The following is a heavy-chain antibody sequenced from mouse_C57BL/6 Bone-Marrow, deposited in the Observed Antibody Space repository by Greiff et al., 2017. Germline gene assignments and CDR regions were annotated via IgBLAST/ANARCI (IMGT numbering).Heavy chain of an antibody. CDR1: GYTFTSYW. D-gene: IGHD1-1*01. CDR2: IHPNSGST. CDR3: ARNYYGSSYFYWYFDV. V-gene: IGHV1-64*01. J-gene: IGHJ1*03. Sequence: VQLQQPGAELVKPGASVKLSCKASGYTFTSYWMHWVKQRPGQGLEWIGMIHPNSGSTNYNEKFKSKATLTVDKSSSTAYMQLSSLTSEDSAVYYCARNYYGSSYFYWYFDVWGTGTTVTGSS.